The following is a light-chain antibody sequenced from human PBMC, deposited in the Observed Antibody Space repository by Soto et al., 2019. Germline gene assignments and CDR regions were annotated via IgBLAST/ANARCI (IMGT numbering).Light chain of an antibody. CDR1: QSISSD. CDR3: QQIYSIPTT. CDR2: GAS. Sequence: DIQMTQSPFSLSASVGDRVTITCRTSQSISSDLNWYQQKTGRAPKLLIYGASTLQSGVPSRFSGSGSGTHFTLTISSVQPEDFATYYCQQIYSIPTTFGQGTRLEIK. J-gene: IGKJ5*01. V-gene: IGKV1-39*01.